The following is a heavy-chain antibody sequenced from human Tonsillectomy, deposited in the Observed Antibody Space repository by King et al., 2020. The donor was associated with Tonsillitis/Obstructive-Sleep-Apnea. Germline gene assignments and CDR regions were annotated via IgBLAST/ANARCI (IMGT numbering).Heavy chain of an antibody. J-gene: IGHJ4*02. CDR2: IKSGGSNI. CDR1: GFTFSSYE. D-gene: IGHD2-15*01. CDR3: ARAGYCSGGNCYSTLFDY. V-gene: IGHV3-48*03. Sequence: VQLVESGGGLVQPGGSLRLSCAASGFTFSSYEMNWVRQAPGKGLEWLSYIKSGGSNIYYADSVKGRFTISRDNAKNSLYLKMNSLRAEDTAVYYCARAGYCSGGNCYSTLFDYWGQGTLVTVSS.